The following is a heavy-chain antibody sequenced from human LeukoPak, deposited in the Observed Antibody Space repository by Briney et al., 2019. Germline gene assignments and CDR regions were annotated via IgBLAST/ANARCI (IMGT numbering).Heavy chain of an antibody. D-gene: IGHD5-12*01. CDR3: ARGGGSFDY. CDR1: GFTFSSYW. V-gene: IGHV3-7*01. CDR2: IKQDGSEK. J-gene: IGHJ4*02. Sequence: GGSLRLSCAVSGFTFSSYWMSWVRQAPGEGLEWVANIKQDGSEKNYVDSVKGRFTISRDNAENSLYLQMNSLRAEDTAVYYCARGGGSFDYWGQGTLVTVSS.